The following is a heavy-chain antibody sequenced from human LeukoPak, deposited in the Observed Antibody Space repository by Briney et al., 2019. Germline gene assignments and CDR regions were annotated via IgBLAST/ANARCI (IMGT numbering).Heavy chain of an antibody. Sequence: SQTLSLTCAVSGGSISRGGYSWSWIRQPPGKGLEWIGYIYHSGSTYYNPSLKSRVTISVDRSKNQFSLKLSSVTAADTAVYYCARTPGYSSSWYYFDYWGQGTLVTVSS. CDR3: ARTPGYSSSWYYFDY. D-gene: IGHD6-13*01. CDR1: GGSISRGGYS. CDR2: IYHSGST. V-gene: IGHV4-30-2*01. J-gene: IGHJ4*02.